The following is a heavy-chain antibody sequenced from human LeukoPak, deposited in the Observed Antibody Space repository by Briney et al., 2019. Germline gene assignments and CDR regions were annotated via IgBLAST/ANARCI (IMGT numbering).Heavy chain of an antibody. J-gene: IGHJ4*02. V-gene: IGHV3-21*01. Sequence: GGSLRLSCAASGFTFSSYSMNWVRQAPGKGLEWVSSISSSSSYIYYADSVKGRFTISRDNAKNSLYLQMNSLRAEDTAVYYCAXSEAVXGTAVYWGQXXXXXVSS. CDR1: GFTFSSYS. D-gene: IGHD6-19*01. CDR2: ISSSSSYI. CDR3: AXSEAVXGTAVY.